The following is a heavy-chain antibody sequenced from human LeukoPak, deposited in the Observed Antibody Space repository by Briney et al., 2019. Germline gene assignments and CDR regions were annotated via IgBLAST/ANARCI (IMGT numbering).Heavy chain of an antibody. V-gene: IGHV3-30*02. CDR1: GFTFSSYG. J-gene: IGHJ6*03. Sequence: GGSLRLSCAASGFTFSSYGMHWVRQAPGKGLEWVAFIRYDGSNKYYADSVKGRFTISRDNSKNTLYLQMNSLRAEDTAVYYCAKWVDFWSGCSSYYYYYMDVWGKGTRSPSP. CDR3: AKWVDFWSGCSSYYYYYMDV. D-gene: IGHD3-3*01. CDR2: IRYDGSNK.